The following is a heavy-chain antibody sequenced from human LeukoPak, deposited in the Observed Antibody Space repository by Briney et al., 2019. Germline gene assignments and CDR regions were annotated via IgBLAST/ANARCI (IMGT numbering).Heavy chain of an antibody. CDR1: GFTFDDYA. V-gene: IGHV3-43*02. Sequence: GGSLRLSCAASGFTFDDYAMHWVRQAPGKGLEWVSVISGDGGSTYYADSVKGRFTISRDNSKNSLYLQMNSLRTEDTALYYCAKGGYCSGGSCYSYFDYWGQGTLVTVSS. CDR3: AKGGYCSGGSCYSYFDY. J-gene: IGHJ4*02. CDR2: ISGDGGST. D-gene: IGHD2-15*01.